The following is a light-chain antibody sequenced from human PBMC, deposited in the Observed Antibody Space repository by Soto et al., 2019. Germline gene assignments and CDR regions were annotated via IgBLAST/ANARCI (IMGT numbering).Light chain of an antibody. Sequence: QSVLTQPASVSGSPGQSITISCTGTSSDVGAYDYVSWYQQYPGKAPKLMIYDVTDWPSGVSDRFFGSKSGNTASLTISGLQAEDEADYYCSSYTSGSTPYVFGTGTKLTVL. CDR1: SSDVGAYDY. J-gene: IGLJ1*01. CDR2: DVT. CDR3: SSYTSGSTPYV. V-gene: IGLV2-14*03.